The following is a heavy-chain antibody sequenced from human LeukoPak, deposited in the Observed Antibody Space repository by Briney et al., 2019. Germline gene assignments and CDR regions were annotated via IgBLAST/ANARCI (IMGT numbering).Heavy chain of an antibody. D-gene: IGHD3-10*01. CDR2: ISGSGGGT. CDR3: ARDSAVGSTVD. J-gene: IGHJ4*02. CDR1: GFTFSSYA. V-gene: IGHV3-23*01. Sequence: PGGSLRPSCEASGFTFSSYAMNWVRQAPGKGLEWVSFISGSGGGTYYADFVKGRFTISRDNSKNTVYLQMNSLRAEDTAVYYCARDSAVGSTVDWGQGTLVIVSA.